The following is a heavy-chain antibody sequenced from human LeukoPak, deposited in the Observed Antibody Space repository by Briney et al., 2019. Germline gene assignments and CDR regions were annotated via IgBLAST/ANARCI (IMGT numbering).Heavy chain of an antibody. Sequence: SKTLSLTCTVSGGSIRSYYWTWIRQPPGQGLEWIAYIDYSGSANYNPSLKSRVTISVDTSKNQFSLKLRSVTAADTAIYYCARLPPIAGRTARFDYWGQGTLVTVSS. CDR1: GGSIRSYY. D-gene: IGHD6-6*01. CDR3: ARLPPIAGRTARFDY. V-gene: IGHV4-59*08. J-gene: IGHJ4*02. CDR2: IDYSGSA.